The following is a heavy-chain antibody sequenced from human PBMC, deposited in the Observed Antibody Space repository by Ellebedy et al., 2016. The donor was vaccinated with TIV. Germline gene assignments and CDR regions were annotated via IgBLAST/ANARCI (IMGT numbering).Heavy chain of an antibody. CDR1: GYTFSNYD. D-gene: IGHD1-26*01. Sequence: AASVKVSCKASGYTFSNYDVNWVRQATGQGLEWMGWMNPNSGNTGYAQKFQGRVTMTRNASVSTAYMELSRLRSEDTAVYYCARDVGGSYSRYFDYWGQGTLVTVSS. V-gene: IGHV1-8*01. CDR2: MNPNSGNT. CDR3: ARDVGGSYSRYFDY. J-gene: IGHJ4*02.